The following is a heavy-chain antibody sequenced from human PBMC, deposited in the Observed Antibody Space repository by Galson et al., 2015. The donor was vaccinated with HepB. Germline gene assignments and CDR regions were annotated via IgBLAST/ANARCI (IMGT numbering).Heavy chain of an antibody. Sequence: SLRLSCAASGFTFSAYSMNWVRQAPGKGLEWVSYISSSSTTIYYADSVKGRFTISRDNAKNSLFLQMDSLRADDTAVYYCARDSPRGSSNSLYNRFDPWGQGTLVTVSS. J-gene: IGHJ5*02. CDR3: ARDSPRGSSNSLYNRFDP. CDR2: ISSSSTTI. D-gene: IGHD6-13*01. V-gene: IGHV3-48*01. CDR1: GFTFSAYS.